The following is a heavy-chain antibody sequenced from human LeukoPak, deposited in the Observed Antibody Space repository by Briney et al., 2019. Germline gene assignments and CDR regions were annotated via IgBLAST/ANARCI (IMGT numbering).Heavy chain of an antibody. CDR2: IIPIFGTT. D-gene: IGHD1-26*01. V-gene: IGHV1-69*01. CDR3: ARGSGSYYFYYFQY. J-gene: IGHJ4*02. Sequence: GSSMKVSCKASGGTFSSYAISWVRQAPGQGLEWMGGIIPIFGTTNYAQKFQGRVTITADESTSTAYMELSSLKSDDTAVYYCARGSGSYYFYYFQYWGQGTLVTVSS. CDR1: GGTFSSYA.